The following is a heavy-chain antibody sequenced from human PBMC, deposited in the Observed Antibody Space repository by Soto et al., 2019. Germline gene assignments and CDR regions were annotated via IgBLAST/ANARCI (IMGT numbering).Heavy chain of an antibody. CDR2: IYPGDSDT. CDR1: GYRFSTYW. CDR3: ARLGGIVDTGTWIQ. D-gene: IGHD1-26*01. J-gene: IGHJ4*02. Sequence: GESLKISCKASGYRFSTYWIGWVRQRPGKGPEWMAIIYPGDSDTRENPSFQGQVTISADKSSNTVHLQWRSLKASDTAIYYCARLGGIVDTGTWIQWGQGTPATVSS. V-gene: IGHV5-51*01.